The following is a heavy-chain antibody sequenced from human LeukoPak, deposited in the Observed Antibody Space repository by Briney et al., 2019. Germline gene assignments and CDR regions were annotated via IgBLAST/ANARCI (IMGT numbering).Heavy chain of an antibody. CDR2: IYPRDSDT. Sequence: GESLKISCKGSGYTFTSFWIGWVRQMPGKGLEWMGLIYPRDSDTRYSPSFQGQVTISADKSISAAYLQWTSLKASDTAMYYCARHLGDYGVDYWGQGTLVTVSS. J-gene: IGHJ4*02. CDR1: GYTFTSFW. CDR3: ARHLGDYGVDY. V-gene: IGHV5-51*01. D-gene: IGHD4-17*01.